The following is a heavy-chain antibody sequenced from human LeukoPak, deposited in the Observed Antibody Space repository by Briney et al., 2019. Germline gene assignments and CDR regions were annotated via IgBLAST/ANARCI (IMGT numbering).Heavy chain of an antibody. V-gene: IGHV1-2*02. D-gene: IGHD3-9*01. J-gene: IGHJ5*02. CDR2: INLNSGDT. Sequence: ASVKVSCKASGYTFTDYYIHWVRQAHGQGLEWMGWINLNSGDTYYAQNFQDRVTMTGDTSISTAYLELSSLRSDDTAVFYCARSYFDVLTNYYMWLAPWGQGTLVTVSS. CDR3: ARSYFDVLTNYYMWLAP. CDR1: GYTFTDYY.